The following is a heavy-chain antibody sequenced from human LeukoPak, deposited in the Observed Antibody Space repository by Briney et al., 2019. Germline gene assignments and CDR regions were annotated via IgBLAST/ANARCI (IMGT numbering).Heavy chain of an antibody. J-gene: IGHJ3*02. CDR3: ARDRTIFGVAGKIGAFDI. CDR1: GVTFSSYG. CDR2: ISYYGSNK. Sequence: GGSLSLSCAASGVTFSSYGMPWVRKAPGKGLERVAVISYYGSNKSYADSEKGRFTISRDKSKHTLYLQMNSLRAEDTAVYYCARDRTIFGVAGKIGAFDIWGQGTMVTVSS. V-gene: IGHV3-30-3*01. D-gene: IGHD3-3*01.